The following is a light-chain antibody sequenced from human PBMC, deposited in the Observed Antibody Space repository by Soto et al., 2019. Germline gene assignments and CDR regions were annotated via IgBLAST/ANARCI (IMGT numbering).Light chain of an antibody. V-gene: IGLV3-9*01. CDR2: RDN. J-gene: IGLJ2*01. CDR3: QVWDSSTVV. CDR1: NIGTKS. Sequence: SYELTQPLSVSVARGQTARITCGGNNIGTKSVHWYQQKPGQAPVLVIYRDNNRPSGIPERFSGTNSRNTATLTISRAQAGDEADYSCQVWDSSTVVFGGGTKLTVL.